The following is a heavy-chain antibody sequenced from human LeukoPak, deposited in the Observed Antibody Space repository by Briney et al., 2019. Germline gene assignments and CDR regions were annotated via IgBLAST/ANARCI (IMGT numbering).Heavy chain of an antibody. CDR3: AREGGFYRPLDY. CDR1: GGSISATIW. J-gene: IGHJ4*02. D-gene: IGHD2/OR15-2a*01. V-gene: IGHV4-4*02. CDR2: VHLNGRS. Sequence: SGTLSLTCDVSGGSISATIWWTWVRQPPGGGLEWIGEVHLNGRSHYSPSLESRVTMSADMSENHISLHLTSVTAADTAVYYCAREGGFYRPLDYTGPGTLVIVSS.